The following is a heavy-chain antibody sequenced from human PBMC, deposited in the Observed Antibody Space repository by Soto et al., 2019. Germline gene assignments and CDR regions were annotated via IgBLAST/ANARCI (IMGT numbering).Heavy chain of an antibody. V-gene: IGHV1-69*13. J-gene: IGHJ4*02. D-gene: IGHD3-22*01. Sequence: SVKVSCKASGGTFSSYAIDWVRQAPGQGLEWMGGIIPLFGTAKHAQKFQGRITITADESTRTAYMELRSLRSEDAAVYYCARGVHDDSSGYYYFYWGQGTLVTVSS. CDR1: GGTFSSYA. CDR2: IIPLFGTA. CDR3: ARGVHDDSSGYYYFY.